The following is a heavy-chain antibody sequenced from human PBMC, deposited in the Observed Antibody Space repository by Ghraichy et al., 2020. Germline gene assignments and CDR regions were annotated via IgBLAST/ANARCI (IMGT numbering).Heavy chain of an antibody. CDR1: GFTFSSYG. V-gene: IGHV3-30*18. CDR3: ANEDYYGSGSYYSTYDAFDI. CDR2: ISYDGSNK. Sequence: GESLNISCAASGFTFSSYGMHWVRQAPGKGLEWVAVISYDGSNKYYADSVKGRFTISRDNSKNTLYLQMNSLRAEDTAVYYCANEDYYGSGSYYSTYDAFDIWGQGTMVTVSS. J-gene: IGHJ3*02. D-gene: IGHD3-10*01.